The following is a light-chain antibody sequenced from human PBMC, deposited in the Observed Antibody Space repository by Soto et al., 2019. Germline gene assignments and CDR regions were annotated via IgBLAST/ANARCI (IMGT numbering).Light chain of an antibody. CDR1: SSNIGAGYD. V-gene: IGLV1-40*01. J-gene: IGLJ3*02. CDR3: QSFDTNLRGSV. CDR2: GNN. Sequence: QLVLTQPPSVSGAPGQRVTISCSGTSSNIGAGYDVHWYHQLPGTAPKLLIFGNNNRPSGVPARFSASRSGTSAPLAITGLQAEDEADYYCQSFDTNLRGSVCGGGTKVTVL.